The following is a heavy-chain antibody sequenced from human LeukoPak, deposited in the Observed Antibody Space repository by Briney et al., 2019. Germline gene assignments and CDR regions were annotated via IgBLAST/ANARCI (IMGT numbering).Heavy chain of an antibody. Sequence: GGSLRLSCAASGFTFSDSYMTWIRQAPGKGLEWVSYISNSGSTIYYADSVKGRFTISRDNAKSSLYLQMNSLRAEDTAVYYCGRGHWGLDYWGQGTLVTVSS. CDR2: ISNSGSTI. CDR3: GRGHWGLDY. J-gene: IGHJ4*02. CDR1: GFTFSDSY. V-gene: IGHV3-11*04. D-gene: IGHD7-27*01.